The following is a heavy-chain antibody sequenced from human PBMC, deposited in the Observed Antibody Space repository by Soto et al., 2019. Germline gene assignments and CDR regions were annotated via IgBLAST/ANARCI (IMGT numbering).Heavy chain of an antibody. CDR1: GGTFSSYA. CDR2: IIPIYGTA. CDR3: ARHDCISINCYYYYYYAMDV. D-gene: IGHD2-2*01. J-gene: IGHJ6*02. V-gene: IGHV1-69*12. Sequence: QVQLVQSGAEVKKPGSSVKVSCKASGGTFSSYAISWVRQAPGQGLEWMGGIIPIYGTANYAQKFQGRVLITADESPSTAYMELSRMRAEETAIYYCARHDCISINCYYYYYYAMDVWGQGSTVTVS.